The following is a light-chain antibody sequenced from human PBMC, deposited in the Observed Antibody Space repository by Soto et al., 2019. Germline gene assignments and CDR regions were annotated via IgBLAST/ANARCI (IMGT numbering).Light chain of an antibody. CDR1: QSVSNN. CDR3: QRYNNWPLT. V-gene: IGKV3-15*01. J-gene: IGKJ4*01. Sequence: EIVLTQSPGTLSLSPGERGTLSCRASQSVSNNYLAWYQQKPGQAPRLLVYGASNRATGVPARFSGSRSGPEFTLTINSLQSEDFAIYYCQRYNNWPLTFGGGTKVDIK. CDR2: GAS.